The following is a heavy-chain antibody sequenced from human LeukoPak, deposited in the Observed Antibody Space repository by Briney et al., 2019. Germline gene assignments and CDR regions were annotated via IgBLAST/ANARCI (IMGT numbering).Heavy chain of an antibody. CDR1: GHTFTSYG. V-gene: IGHV1-18*01. J-gene: IGHJ4*02. Sequence: ASVKVSCKASGHTFTSYGISWVRQAPGQGLEWMGWISAYNGNTNYAQKLQGRVTMTTDTSTSTAYMELRSLRSDDTAVYYCARVPVLGFCSSTSCFGYWGQGTLVTVSS. CDR3: ARVPVLGFCSSTSCFGY. D-gene: IGHD2-2*01. CDR2: ISAYNGNT.